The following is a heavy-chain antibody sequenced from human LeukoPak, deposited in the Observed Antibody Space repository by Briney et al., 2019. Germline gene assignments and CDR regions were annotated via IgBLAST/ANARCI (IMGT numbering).Heavy chain of an antibody. V-gene: IGHV3-11*01. D-gene: IGHD5-12*01. CDR1: GFTFSDYY. Sequence: PGGSLRLSCAASGFTFSDYYMSWIRRAPGKGLEWVSYISSSGSTIYYADSVKGRFTISRDNAKNSLYLQMNSLRAEDTAVYYCARVEVATIYWFDPWGQGTLVTVSS. J-gene: IGHJ5*02. CDR2: ISSSGSTI. CDR3: ARVEVATIYWFDP.